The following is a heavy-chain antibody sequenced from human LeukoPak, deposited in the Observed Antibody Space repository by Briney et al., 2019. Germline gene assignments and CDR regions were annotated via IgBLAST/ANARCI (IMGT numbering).Heavy chain of an antibody. CDR3: TRELGCSGGSCYPDY. J-gene: IGHJ4*01. CDR1: GYTFSGYY. V-gene: IGHV1-2*02. D-gene: IGHD2-15*01. Sequence: GASVKVSCKASGYTFSGYYIHWVRQAPGQGLEWMGWTNPKSGGTNYAQKFQGRVTMTRDTSITTAYMELSRLRSDDTAVYYCTRELGCSGGSCYPDYWGHGTLVTVYS. CDR2: TNPKSGGT.